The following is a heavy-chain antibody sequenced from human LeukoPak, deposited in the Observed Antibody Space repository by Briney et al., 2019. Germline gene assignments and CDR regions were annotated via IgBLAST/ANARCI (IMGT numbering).Heavy chain of an antibody. CDR1: GFTFSSYS. J-gene: IGHJ4*02. D-gene: IGHD6-19*01. CDR3: VTSKGAGYFDY. V-gene: IGHV3-21*01. Sequence: GGSLRLSCAASGFTFSSYSMNWVRQAPGKGLEWVSSISSSSSYIYYADSVRGRFTISRDNSKNTLYLQMNTLRTDDTAVYYCVTSKGAGYFDYWGQGTLVTVSS. CDR2: ISSSSSYI.